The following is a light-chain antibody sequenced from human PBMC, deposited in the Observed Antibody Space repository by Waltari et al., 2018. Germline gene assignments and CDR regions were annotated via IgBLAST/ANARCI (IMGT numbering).Light chain of an antibody. CDR1: TSNIAINY. CDR3: GTWDSSLNAGV. Sequence: QSVLTQPPSVSAAPGQKVTIPCSGSTSNIAINYVSWYRQLPGTAPKLLIYDNNKRPSGIPDRFSGSKSGTSATLDITGLQTGDEADYYCGTWDSSLNAGVFGGGTKLTVL. V-gene: IGLV1-51*01. J-gene: IGLJ2*01. CDR2: DNN.